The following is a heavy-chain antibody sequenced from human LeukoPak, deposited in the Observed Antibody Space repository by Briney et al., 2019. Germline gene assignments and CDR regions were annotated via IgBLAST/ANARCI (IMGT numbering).Heavy chain of an antibody. CDR2: ISGSGGST. Sequence: PGGSLRLSCAASGFTFTSYAVSWVRQAPGKGLECDSAISGSGGSTYYADSVKGRFTISRDNSKNTLYLQMNSLRAEDTAVYYCAKSARTGRAFDIWGQGTMVTVSS. J-gene: IGHJ3*02. CDR1: GFTFTSYA. CDR3: AKSARTGRAFDI. D-gene: IGHD7-27*01. V-gene: IGHV3-23*01.